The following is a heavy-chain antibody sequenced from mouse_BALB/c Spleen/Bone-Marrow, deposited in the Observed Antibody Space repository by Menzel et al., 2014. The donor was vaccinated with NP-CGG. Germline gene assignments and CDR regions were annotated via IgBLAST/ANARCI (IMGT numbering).Heavy chain of an antibody. J-gene: IGHJ2*01. CDR2: IRNKANGYTT. D-gene: IGHD1-1*01. CDR1: GFTFTDYY. Sequence: DVQLVESGGGLVQPGGSPRLSCATSGFTFTDYYMNWVRQPPGKALEWLVFIRNKANGYTTEYSASVKGRFTISRDNSQSILYLQMNTLRAEDSATYYCARDSRSTVSHFDYWGQGTTLTVSS. CDR3: ARDSRSTVSHFDY. V-gene: IGHV7-3*02.